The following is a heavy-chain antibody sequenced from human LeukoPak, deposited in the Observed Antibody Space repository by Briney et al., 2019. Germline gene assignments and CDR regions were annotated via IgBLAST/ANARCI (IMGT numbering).Heavy chain of an antibody. Sequence: SETLSLTCTVSGGSISSGDYYWSWIRQPPGKGLEWIGYIYYSGSTYYNPSLKSRVTISVDTSKNQFSLKLSSVTAADTAVYYCAREIAAAGTGVDYWGQGTLVTVSS. J-gene: IGHJ4*02. CDR1: GGSISSGDYY. V-gene: IGHV4-30-4*01. CDR3: AREIAAAGTGVDY. D-gene: IGHD6-13*01. CDR2: IYYSGST.